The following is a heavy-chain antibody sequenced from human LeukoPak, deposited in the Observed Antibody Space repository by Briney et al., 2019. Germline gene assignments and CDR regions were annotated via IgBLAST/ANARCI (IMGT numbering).Heavy chain of an antibody. V-gene: IGHV3-30*02. CDR1: GFTFSNYG. CDR3: TSEPDIVGPSY. CDR2: IQYDGSTK. D-gene: IGHD5-12*01. J-gene: IGHJ4*02. Sequence: GGSLRLSCAASGFTFSNYGMHWVRQAPGKGLEWVAFIQYDGSTKSYADSVKGRFTISRDSTKNTLYLQMNSLKTEDTAVYYCTSEPDIVGPSYWGQGTLVTVSS.